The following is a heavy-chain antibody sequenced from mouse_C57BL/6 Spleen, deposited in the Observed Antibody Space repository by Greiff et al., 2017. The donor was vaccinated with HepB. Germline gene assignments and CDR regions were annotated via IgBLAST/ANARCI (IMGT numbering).Heavy chain of an antibody. V-gene: IGHV1-52*01. CDR2: IDPSDSET. J-gene: IGHJ1*03. CDR1: GYTFTSYW. D-gene: IGHD2-5*01. Sequence: QVQLQQPGAELVRPGSSVKLSCKASGYTFTSYWMHWVKQRPIQGLEWIGNIDPSDSETHYNQKFKDKATLTVDTSSSTAYMQLSSLTSEDSAVYYCASYSNYGYFDVWGTGTTVTVSS. CDR3: ASYSNYGYFDV.